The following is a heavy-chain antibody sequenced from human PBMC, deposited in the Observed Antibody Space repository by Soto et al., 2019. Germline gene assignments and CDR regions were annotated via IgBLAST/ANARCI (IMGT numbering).Heavy chain of an antibody. CDR1: GGSISSGGYY. CDR3: ARELAYSSSWYGGNDNWFDP. D-gene: IGHD6-13*01. V-gene: IGHV4-31*03. CDR2: IYYSGST. Sequence: PSETLSLTCTVSGGSISSGGYYWSWIRQHPGKGLEWIGYIYYSGSTYYNPSLKSRVTISVDTSKNQFSLKLSSVTAADTAVYYCARELAYSSSWYGGNDNWFDPWGQGTLVTSPQ. J-gene: IGHJ5*02.